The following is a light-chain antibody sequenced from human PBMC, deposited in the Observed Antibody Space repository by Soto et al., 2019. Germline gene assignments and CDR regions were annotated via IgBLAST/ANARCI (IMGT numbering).Light chain of an antibody. J-gene: IGKJ4*01. CDR2: DAS. V-gene: IGKV3-11*01. CDR1: QSVSRY. CDR3: QQRGNWPLT. Sequence: EIVLTQSPATLSLSPGERATLSCRASQSVSRYLAWYQQKPGQAPRLLIYDASNRATGIPARFSGSGSGTDFTLTISRLEPEDFAVYYCQQRGNWPLTFGGGTKVEIK.